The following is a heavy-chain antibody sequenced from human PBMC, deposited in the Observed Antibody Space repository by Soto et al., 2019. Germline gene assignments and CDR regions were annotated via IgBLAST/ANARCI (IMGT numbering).Heavy chain of an antibody. CDR1: GGSISGYY. Sequence: QMHLQESGPGLVKPSETLSLTCTVSGGSISGYYWTWIRQSPGKGLEWIGYIYYNGSTNYHPSLKSRLTISVDTSRNQFSLKLNSVTAADTAVYYCARGGGDFRTGYPNDYWGQGTLVTVSS. J-gene: IGHJ4*02. D-gene: IGHD3-3*01. CDR3: ARGGGDFRTGYPNDY. V-gene: IGHV4-59*01. CDR2: IYYNGST.